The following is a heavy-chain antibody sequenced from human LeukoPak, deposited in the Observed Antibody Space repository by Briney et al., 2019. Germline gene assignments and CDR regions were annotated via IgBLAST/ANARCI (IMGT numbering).Heavy chain of an antibody. Sequence: GGSLRLSCAASGFTFDDYAMHWVRQAPGKGLEWVSGISWNSGSIGYADSVKGRFTISRDNAKYSLYLQMNSLRAEDTALYYCAKDIAARRYYYYMDVWGKGTTVTVSS. CDR3: AKDIAARRYYYYMDV. J-gene: IGHJ6*03. CDR1: GFTFDDYA. D-gene: IGHD6-6*01. CDR2: ISWNSGSI. V-gene: IGHV3-9*01.